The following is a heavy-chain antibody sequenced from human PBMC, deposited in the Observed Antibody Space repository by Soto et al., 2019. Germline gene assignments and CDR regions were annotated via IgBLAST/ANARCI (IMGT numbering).Heavy chain of an antibody. CDR3: AGAPLRHPDIVVVPAAMLEIDY. Sequence: SETLSLTCTVSGGSISSYYWSWIRQPPGKGLEWIGYIYYSGSTNYNPSLKSRVTISVDTSKNQFSLKLSSVTAAGTAVCYCAGAPLRHPDIVVVPAAMLEIDYWGQGTLVTVSS. CDR1: GGSISSYY. CDR2: IYYSGST. D-gene: IGHD2-2*01. V-gene: IGHV4-59*01. J-gene: IGHJ4*02.